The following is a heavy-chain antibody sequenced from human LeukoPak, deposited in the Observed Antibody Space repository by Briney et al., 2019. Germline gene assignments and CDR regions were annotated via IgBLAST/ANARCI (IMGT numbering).Heavy chain of an antibody. J-gene: IGHJ4*02. CDR2: ISGSGGST. D-gene: IGHD1-26*01. Sequence: GGSLRLSCAASGFTFSSYAMSWVRQAPGKGLEWVSAISGSGGSTYYADSVKGRFTISRDNSKNTLYLQMNSLRAEDTAVYYCAKVVYSGSYQYYFDYWGQGTLVTVSS. CDR1: GFTFSSYA. CDR3: AKVVYSGSYQYYFDY. V-gene: IGHV3-23*01.